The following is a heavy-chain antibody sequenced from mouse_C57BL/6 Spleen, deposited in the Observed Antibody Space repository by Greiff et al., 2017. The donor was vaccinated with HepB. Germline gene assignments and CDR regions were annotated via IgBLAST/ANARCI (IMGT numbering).Heavy chain of an antibody. V-gene: IGHV5-17*01. CDR1: GFTFSDYG. Sequence: EVQGVESGGGLVKPGGSLKLSCAASGFTFSDYGMHWVRQAPEKGLEWVAYISSGSSTIYYADTVKGRFTISRDNAKSTLFLQMTSLRSEDTAMFYCARGEESVVAYYYAMDYWGQGTSVTVSS. D-gene: IGHD1-1*01. CDR3: ARGEESVVAYYYAMDY. J-gene: IGHJ4*01. CDR2: ISSGSSTI.